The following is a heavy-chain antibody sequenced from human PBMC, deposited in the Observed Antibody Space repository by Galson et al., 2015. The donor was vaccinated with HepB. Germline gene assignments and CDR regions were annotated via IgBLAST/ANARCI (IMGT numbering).Heavy chain of an antibody. D-gene: IGHD6-13*01. CDR3: ARAHRIAAASPTGEFDY. CDR1: GYTFTSYG. V-gene: IGHV1-18*04. Sequence: SVKVSCKASGYTFTSYGISWVRQAPGQGLEWMGWISAYNGNTNYAQKLQGRVTMTTDTSTSTAYMELRSLRSDDTAVYYCARAHRIAAASPTGEFDYWGQGTLVTVSS. J-gene: IGHJ4*02. CDR2: ISAYNGNT.